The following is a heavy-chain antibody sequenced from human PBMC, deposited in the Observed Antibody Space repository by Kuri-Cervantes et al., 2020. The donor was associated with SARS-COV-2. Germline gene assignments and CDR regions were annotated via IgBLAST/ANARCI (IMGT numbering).Heavy chain of an antibody. D-gene: IGHD3-3*01. CDR1: GFTDSSKC. J-gene: IGHJ6*03. CDR2: IKEDGSGQ. V-gene: IGHV3-7*03. CDR3: ARRYTDVLGFLEWPGKTQYYYYINV. Sequence: LSLTCAASGFTDSSKCMNWVRQAPGKGLEWVAKIKEDGSGQYYVDSVKGRFTISRDNAKNTLYLQMNSLRAEDTAVYYCARRYTDVLGFLEWPGKTQYYYYINVWGKGTAVTVSS.